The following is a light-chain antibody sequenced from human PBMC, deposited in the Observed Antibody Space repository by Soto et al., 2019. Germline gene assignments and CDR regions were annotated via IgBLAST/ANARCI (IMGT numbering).Light chain of an antibody. J-gene: IGKJ1*01. CDR3: QHGSSPKT. CDR1: QSVSSSY. CDR2: GAS. Sequence: EIVLTQSPGTLSLSPGERATLSCRASQSVSSSYLAWYQQKPGQAPRLLIYGASSRATGIPDRFSGSGSGTDFTLTISRLEPEEFAVYYCQHGSSPKTFGQGTKVDIK. V-gene: IGKV3-20*01.